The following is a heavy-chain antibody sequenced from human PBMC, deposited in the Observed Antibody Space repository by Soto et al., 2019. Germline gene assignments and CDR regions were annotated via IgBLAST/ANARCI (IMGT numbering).Heavy chain of an antibody. CDR2: ISSSSSTI. J-gene: IGHJ4*02. D-gene: IGHD3-22*01. CDR1: GFTFSSYS. CDR3: AKPLGASGYYYPHAY. V-gene: IGHV3-48*01. Sequence: EVQLVESGGGLVQPGGSLRLSCAASGFTFSSYSMNWVRQAPGKGLEWVSYISSSSSTIYYADSVKGRFTISRDNAKNSLYLQMNSLRAEDTAVYYCAKPLGASGYYYPHAYWGQGTLVTVSS.